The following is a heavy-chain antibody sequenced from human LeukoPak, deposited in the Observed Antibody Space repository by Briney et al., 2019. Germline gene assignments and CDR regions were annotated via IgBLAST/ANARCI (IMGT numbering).Heavy chain of an antibody. CDR1: GITLSSYA. D-gene: IGHD3-16*01. CDR2: INGSGVIT. V-gene: IGHV3-23*01. CDR3: AKDSSQGGDYFDY. J-gene: IGHJ4*02. Sequence: PGGSLRLSCAASGITLSSYAMSWVRQAQGKGLEWVSAINGSGVITYYTDSVKGRFTISRDNSKNTVYLQMNSLRAEDTAIYYCAKDSSQGGDYFDYWGQGTLVTVSS.